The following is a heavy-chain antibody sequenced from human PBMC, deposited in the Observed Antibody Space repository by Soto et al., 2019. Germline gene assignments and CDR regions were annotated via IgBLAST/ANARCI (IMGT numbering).Heavy chain of an antibody. J-gene: IGHJ4*01. CDR1: GGSFSGYY. V-gene: IGHV4-34*01. D-gene: IGHD3-22*01. CDR3: ARGSYYYDSSGYYHY. Sequence: SETLSLTCGVYGGSFSGYYWSWSRQPPGKGLEWIGEINHSGSTNYNPSLKSRVTISADTSKNQFSLKLSSVTAADTAVDYCARGSYYYDSSGYYHYWGQGTLVT. CDR2: INHSGST.